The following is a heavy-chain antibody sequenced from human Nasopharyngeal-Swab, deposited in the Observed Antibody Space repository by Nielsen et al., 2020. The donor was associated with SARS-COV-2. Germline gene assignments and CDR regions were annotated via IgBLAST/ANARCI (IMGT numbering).Heavy chain of an antibody. CDR3: ARGSGGSDY. V-gene: IGHV3-23*01. D-gene: IGHD1-26*01. CDR2: ISGSGGST. Sequence: GESLKISCAASGFTFSSYAMSWVRQAPGKGPEWVSAISGSGGSTYYADSVKGRFTISRDNSKNTLYLQMNSLRAEDTAVYYCARGSGGSDYWGQGTLVIVSS. CDR1: GFTFSSYA. J-gene: IGHJ4*02.